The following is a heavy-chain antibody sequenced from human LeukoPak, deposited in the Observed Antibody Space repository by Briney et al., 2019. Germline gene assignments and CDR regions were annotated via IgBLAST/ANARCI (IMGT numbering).Heavy chain of an antibody. Sequence: PGGSLRLSCTASGFTFGDYAMSWVRQAPGKGREWVGFIRSKAYGGTTEYAASVKGRFTISRDHSKSIAYLQMNSLKTEDTAVYYCTRVRGRYGFDYWGQGTLVTVSS. V-gene: IGHV3-49*04. CDR1: GFTFGDYA. CDR3: TRVRGRYGFDY. D-gene: IGHD5-18*01. J-gene: IGHJ4*02. CDR2: IRSKAYGGTT.